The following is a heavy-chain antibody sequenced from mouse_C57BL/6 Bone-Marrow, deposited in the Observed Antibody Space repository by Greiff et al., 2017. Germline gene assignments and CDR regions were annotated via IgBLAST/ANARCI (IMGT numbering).Heavy chain of an antibody. CDR3: ARHERYYDYEGYFDY. J-gene: IGHJ2*01. V-gene: IGHV1-62-2*01. Sequence: QVQLQQSGAELVKPGASVKLSCKASGYLLPSSPIHFLNHKPLHFLYFIGCVYPGRGSIKYNERFKDKATLTADKSSNTVYMELSRLTSEDSAVYFCARHERYYDYEGYFDYWGQGTTLTVSS. CDR2: VYPGRGSI. D-gene: IGHD2-4*01. CDR1: GYLLPSSP.